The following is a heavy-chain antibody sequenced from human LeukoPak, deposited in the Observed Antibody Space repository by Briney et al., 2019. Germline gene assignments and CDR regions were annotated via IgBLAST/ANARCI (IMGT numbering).Heavy chain of an antibody. CDR1: GFTFSRYW. CDR3: VSRNYGSSPFDY. D-gene: IGHD4-17*01. CDR2: ISSDGSNT. J-gene: IGHJ4*02. V-gene: IGHV3-74*01. Sequence: PGGSLRLSCAASGFTFSRYWMHWVRQAPGKGLAWVSRISSDGSNTNYADSVKGRFTISRDNAKNTLYLQIDSLTAEDTAVYYCVSRNYGSSPFDYWGQGTLVTVSS.